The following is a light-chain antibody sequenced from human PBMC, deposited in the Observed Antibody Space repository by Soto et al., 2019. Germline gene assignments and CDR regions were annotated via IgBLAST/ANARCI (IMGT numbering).Light chain of an antibody. CDR2: DAS. CDR1: QSISSW. Sequence: DIXMTQSPSTLSASVGDRVTITCRASQSISSWLAWYQQKPGKAPKLLIYDASSLESGVPSRFSGSGSGTEFTLTISSLPPDDFATYYCQQYNSYGTFGQGTKVEIK. CDR3: QQYNSYGT. J-gene: IGKJ1*01. V-gene: IGKV1-5*01.